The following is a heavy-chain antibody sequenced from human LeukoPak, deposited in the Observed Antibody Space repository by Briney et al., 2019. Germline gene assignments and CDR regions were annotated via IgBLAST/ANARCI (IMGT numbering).Heavy chain of an antibody. V-gene: IGHV3-23*01. CDR3: AKDGTYSSGWYHDAFDI. J-gene: IGHJ3*02. CDR2: ISGSGGST. D-gene: IGHD6-19*01. Sequence: TGGSLRLSCAASGITFSSYAMSWVRQAPGKGLEWVSAISGSGGSTYYADSVKGRFTISRDNSKNTLYLQMNSLRAEDTAVYYCAKDGTYSSGWYHDAFDIWGQGTMVTVSS. CDR1: GITFSSYA.